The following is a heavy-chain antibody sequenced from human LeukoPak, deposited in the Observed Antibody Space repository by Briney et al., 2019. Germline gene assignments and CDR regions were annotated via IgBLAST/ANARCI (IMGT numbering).Heavy chain of an antibody. CDR2: IIPIFGTA. CDR1: GGTFSSYA. V-gene: IGHV1-69*05. J-gene: IGHJ4*02. Sequence: SVKVSCKASGGTFSSYAISWVRQAPGQGLEWMGGIIPIFGTANYAQKFQGRVTITTDESTSTAYMELSSLRSEDTAVYYCARDTYYGSGSYPSLWGQGTLVTVSS. D-gene: IGHD3-10*01. CDR3: ARDTYYGSGSYPSL.